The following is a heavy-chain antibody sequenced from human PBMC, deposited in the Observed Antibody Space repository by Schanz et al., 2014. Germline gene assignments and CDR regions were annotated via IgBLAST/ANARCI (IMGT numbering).Heavy chain of an antibody. CDR2: ISSSSMYI. J-gene: IGHJ4*02. V-gene: IGHV3-21*01. Sequence: EVRLVESGGGLVKPGGSLRLSCAASGFSFSTYGMTWVRQAPGKGLEWVSSISSSSMYIYQADSMRGRFTISRDNAKNSLYLQVNNLSAEDTAVYYCVRDRLECGAECYSVEVFEIWGQGTLVTVSS. CDR3: VRDRLECGAECYSVEVFEI. D-gene: IGHD2-21*01. CDR1: GFSFSTYG.